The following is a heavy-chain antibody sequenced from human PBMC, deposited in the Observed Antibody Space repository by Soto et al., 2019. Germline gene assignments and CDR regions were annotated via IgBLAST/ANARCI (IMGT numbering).Heavy chain of an antibody. J-gene: IGHJ4*02. CDR1: GGFTSTNNW. V-gene: IGHV4-4*02. CDR3: ARSPPSSYYGGSGTFDY. CDR2: AYHSGST. D-gene: IGHD3-10*01. Sequence: QLQLQESGPGLVRPSGTLSLTCAVSGGFTSTNNWWSWVRQPPGKGLEWIGDAYHSGSTEYNPSLKSRVSISVDKSKNQISLKLTSATVADTAVYYCARSPPSSYYGGSGTFDYWGQGTLVTVSS.